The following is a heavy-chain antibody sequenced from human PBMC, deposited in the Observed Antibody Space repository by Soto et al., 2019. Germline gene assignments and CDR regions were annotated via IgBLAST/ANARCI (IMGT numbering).Heavy chain of an antibody. Sequence: GGSLRLSCAASGFTFSSYAMSWVRQAPGKGLEWVSAISGSGGSTYYADSVKGRFTISRDNSKNTLYLQMNSLRAEDTAVYYWAKDYEELLWFGELLTHDYWGQGTLVTVSS. CDR1: GFTFSSYA. V-gene: IGHV3-23*01. CDR2: ISGSGGST. CDR3: AKDYEELLWFGELLTHDY. D-gene: IGHD3-10*01. J-gene: IGHJ4*02.